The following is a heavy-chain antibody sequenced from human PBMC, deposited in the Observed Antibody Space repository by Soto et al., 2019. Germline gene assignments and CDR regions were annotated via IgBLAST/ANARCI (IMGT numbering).Heavy chain of an antibody. J-gene: IGHJ4*02. CDR3: ASAANTVLLGTTTVGLHFHC. V-gene: IGHV5-51*03. D-gene: IGHD4-17*01. CDR1: GYTFSNYW. CDR2: IYPGDSET. Sequence: EVQLVHSGADVKKPVESLKISCKGSGYTFSNYWIAWVRQIPGKGLEWMGIIYPGDSETRYSPSFQGQVSISAYESNSTAYLQWSSLKDSDTAINSCASAANTVLLGTTTVGLHFHCWGQGALVTVSS.